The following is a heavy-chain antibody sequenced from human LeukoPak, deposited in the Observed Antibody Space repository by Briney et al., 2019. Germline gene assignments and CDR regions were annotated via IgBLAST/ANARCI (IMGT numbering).Heavy chain of an antibody. Sequence: ASVKVSCEASGYTFTSYDINWVRQATGQGLEWMGWMNPNSGNTGYAQKLQGRVTMTTDTSTSTAYMELRSLRSDDTAVYYCARAPPFYSSSQSPRVFQHWGQGTLVTVSS. CDR1: GYTFTSYD. CDR2: MNPNSGNT. V-gene: IGHV1-8*01. D-gene: IGHD6-13*01. J-gene: IGHJ1*01. CDR3: ARAPPFYSSSQSPRVFQH.